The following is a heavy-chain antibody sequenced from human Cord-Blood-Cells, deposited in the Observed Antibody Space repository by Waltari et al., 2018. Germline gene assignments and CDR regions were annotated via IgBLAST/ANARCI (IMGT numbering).Heavy chain of an antibody. CDR2: IWYDGSNK. CDR1: GFTLISSG. CDR3: ARDIRLGYFDY. J-gene: IGHJ4*02. Sequence: QVQLVESGGGVVQPGRSLRLSCAASGFTLISSGLNWVRQAPGKGLEWVAVIWYDGSNKYYADSVKGRFTISRDNSKNTLYLQMNSLRAEDTAVYYCARDIRLGYFDYWGQGTLVTVSS. V-gene: IGHV3-33*01. D-gene: IGHD3-16*01.